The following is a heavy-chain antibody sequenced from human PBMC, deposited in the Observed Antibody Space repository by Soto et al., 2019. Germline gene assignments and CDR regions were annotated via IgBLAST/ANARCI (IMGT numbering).Heavy chain of an antibody. Sequence: QMQLVQSGPEVKKPGTSVKVSCKASGFTFTSSAVQWVRQARGQRLEWIGWIVVGSGNTNYAQKFQERVTITRDMSTSTAYMELSSLRSEDTAVYYCAAESYRKYYYGMDVWGQGTTVTVSS. CDR1: GFTFTSSA. CDR2: IVVGSGNT. CDR3: AAESYRKYYYGMDV. V-gene: IGHV1-58*01. J-gene: IGHJ6*02.